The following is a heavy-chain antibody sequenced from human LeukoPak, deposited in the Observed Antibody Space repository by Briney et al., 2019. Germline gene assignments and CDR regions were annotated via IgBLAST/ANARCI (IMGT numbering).Heavy chain of an antibody. D-gene: IGHD3-16*01. Sequence: PGGSLRLSCAASGFTFSSYGMHWVRQAPGKGLEWVAVISYDGSSKYYADSVKGRFTISRDNSKNTLYLQMNSLRAEDTAVFYCARVVGYDYVWGSTRPDGFDIWGQGTVVTVSS. CDR2: ISYDGSSK. J-gene: IGHJ3*02. CDR3: ARVVGYDYVWGSTRPDGFDI. CDR1: GFTFSSYG. V-gene: IGHV3-30*03.